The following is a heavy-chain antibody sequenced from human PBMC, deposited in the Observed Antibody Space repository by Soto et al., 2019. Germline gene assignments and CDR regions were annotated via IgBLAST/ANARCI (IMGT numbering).Heavy chain of an antibody. J-gene: IGHJ4*02. V-gene: IGHV4-59*01. D-gene: IGHD3-16*01. Sequence: PSETLSLTCTVSGGSISSYYWSWIRQPPGKGLEWIGYIYYSGSTNYNPSLKSRVTISVDTSKNQFSLKLSSVTAADTAVYYCARGYRDPRGLGFDFDYWGQGTLVTVSS. CDR1: GGSISSYY. CDR2: IYYSGST. CDR3: ARGYRDPRGLGFDFDY.